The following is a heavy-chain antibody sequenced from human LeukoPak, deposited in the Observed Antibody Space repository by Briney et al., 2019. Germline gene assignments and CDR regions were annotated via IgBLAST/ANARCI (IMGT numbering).Heavy chain of an antibody. CDR3: ARGIARGSGSHPYYYYYMDV. CDR1: GGTFSSYA. D-gene: IGHD3-10*01. Sequence: ASVKVSCKASGGTFSSYAISWARQAPGQGLEWMGGIIPIFGTANYAQKFQGRVTITMDESTSTAYMELSSLRSEDTAVYYCARGIARGSGSHPYYYYYMDVWGKGTTVTVSS. CDR2: IIPIFGTA. V-gene: IGHV1-69*05. J-gene: IGHJ6*03.